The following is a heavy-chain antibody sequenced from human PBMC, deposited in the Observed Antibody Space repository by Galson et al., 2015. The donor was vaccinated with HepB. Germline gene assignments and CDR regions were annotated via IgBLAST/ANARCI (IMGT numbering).Heavy chain of an antibody. V-gene: IGHV4-61*01. Sequence: ETLSLTCTVSGDSVSSGSYYWSWIRQPPGKGLEWIGYIYYSGSTNYNPSLKSRVTISIDTSKNQFSLKLSSVTAADTAVYYCARVSRRWELLEEYYFDYWGQGTLVTVSS. CDR1: GDSVSSGSYY. CDR2: IYYSGST. J-gene: IGHJ4*02. CDR3: ARVSRRWELLEEYYFDY. D-gene: IGHD1-26*01.